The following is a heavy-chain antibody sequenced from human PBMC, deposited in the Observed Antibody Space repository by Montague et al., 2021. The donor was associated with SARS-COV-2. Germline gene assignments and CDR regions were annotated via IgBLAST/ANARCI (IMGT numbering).Heavy chain of an antibody. CDR1: GASISSSNYY. V-gene: IGHV4-39*01. CDR2: IHYSGST. Sequence: SETLSLTCTVSGASISSSNYYWGWIRQPPGKGLEWIATIHYSGSTYYKPSLKSRLTISVDTSKNQFSLRLSSVTAADTAVYYCARGDCGVVIIPYYYYYMDVWGQGTTVTVSS. J-gene: IGHJ6*03. D-gene: IGHD3-3*01. CDR3: ARGDCGVVIIPYYYYYMDV.